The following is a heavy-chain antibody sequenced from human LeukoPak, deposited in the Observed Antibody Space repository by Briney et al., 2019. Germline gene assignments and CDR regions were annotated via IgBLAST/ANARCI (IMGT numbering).Heavy chain of an antibody. Sequence: SGTLSLTCAVSGGSISSSNWWSWVRQPPGKGLEWIGEIYHSGSTNYNPSLKSRVTISVDTSKNQFSLKLSSVTAADTAVYYCARDRRWFGERWFDPWGQGTLVTVSS. D-gene: IGHD3-10*01. CDR3: ARDRRWFGERWFDP. J-gene: IGHJ5*02. V-gene: IGHV4-4*02. CDR2: IYHSGST. CDR1: GGSISSSNW.